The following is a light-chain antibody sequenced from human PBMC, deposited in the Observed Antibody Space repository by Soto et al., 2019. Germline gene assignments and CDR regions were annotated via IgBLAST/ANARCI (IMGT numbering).Light chain of an antibody. Sequence: DIQMTQSPSTLSASVGDRVTITCRASQSISYWLAWYQQKPGKAPNLLIYKASSLESGVPSRFSGSGSGTEFTLTISSLQSDDFATSCCQQYNNDWTFGQGTKVEIK. CDR2: KAS. V-gene: IGKV1-5*03. CDR3: QQYNNDWT. J-gene: IGKJ1*01. CDR1: QSISYW.